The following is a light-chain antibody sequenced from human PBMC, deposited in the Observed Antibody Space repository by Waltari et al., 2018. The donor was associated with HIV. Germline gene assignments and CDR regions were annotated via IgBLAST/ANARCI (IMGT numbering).Light chain of an antibody. V-gene: IGLV1-47*01. CDR2: RNN. J-gene: IGLJ2*01. CDR1: SSNIGRNY. Sequence: QSVLTQPPSASGTPGQRVTISCSGSSSNIGRNYVYWYQQLPGTAPKLLIYRNNQRPSGVPDRFSGSKSGTSASLAISGLRSEDEADYYCAAWDDSLHVVFGGGTKLTVL. CDR3: AAWDDSLHVV.